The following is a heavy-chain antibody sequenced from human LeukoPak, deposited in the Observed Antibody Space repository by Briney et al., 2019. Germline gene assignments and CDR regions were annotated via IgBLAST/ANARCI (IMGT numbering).Heavy chain of an antibody. Sequence: SETLSLTCAVYGGSFSGYYWSWLRQPPGRGLEWIGEINHSGSTNYNPSLKSRVTISVDTSKNQFSLKLSSVTAADTAVYYCARDVDILTGFDYWGQGTLVTVSS. J-gene: IGHJ4*02. V-gene: IGHV4-34*01. D-gene: IGHD3-9*01. CDR3: ARDVDILTGFDY. CDR1: GGSFSGYY. CDR2: INHSGST.